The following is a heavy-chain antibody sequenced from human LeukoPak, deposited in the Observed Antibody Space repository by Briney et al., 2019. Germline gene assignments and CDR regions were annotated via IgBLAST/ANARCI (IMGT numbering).Heavy chain of an antibody. V-gene: IGHV3-7*01. D-gene: IGHD5-18*01. CDR2: IKPDGSEK. J-gene: IGHJ4*02. CDR3: AKGYGFRYYFDS. Sequence: GGSLRLSCAASGFTFSNYWMTWVRQAPGKGLEWVAIIKPDGSEKYYVDSVKGRFAISRDNSKNSIFLQMKSLRAEDTAVFYCAKGYGFRYYFDSWGQGTLVAVSS. CDR1: GFTFSNYW.